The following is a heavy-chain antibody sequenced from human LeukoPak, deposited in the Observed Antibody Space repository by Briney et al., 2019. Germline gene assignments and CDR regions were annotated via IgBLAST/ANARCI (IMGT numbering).Heavy chain of an antibody. J-gene: IGHJ4*02. CDR3: ANSFYYGSGSSYIDY. Sequence: GGSLRLSCAASGFTFSSYAMSWVRQAPGKGLEWVSAISGSCCSTYYADSVKGRFNISRHNSKNTLYLQMNSLRAEDTAVYYCANSFYYGSGSSYIDYWGQGTLVTVYS. CDR1: GFTFSSYA. D-gene: IGHD3-10*01. V-gene: IGHV3-23*01. CDR2: ISGSCCST.